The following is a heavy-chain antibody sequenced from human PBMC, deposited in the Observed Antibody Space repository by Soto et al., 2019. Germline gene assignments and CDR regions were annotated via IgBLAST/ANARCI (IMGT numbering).Heavy chain of an antibody. CDR3: ARETRGVATIARYYYYGMDV. CDR2: IYYSGST. J-gene: IGHJ6*02. V-gene: IGHV4-31*03. Sequence: PSETLSLTCTVSGGSISSGGYYWSWIRQHPGKGLEWIGYIYYSGSTYYNPSLKSRVTISVDTSKNQFSLKLSSVTAADTAVYYCARETRGVATIARYYYYGMDVWGQGTTVTVSS. CDR1: GGSISSGGYY. D-gene: IGHD2-15*01.